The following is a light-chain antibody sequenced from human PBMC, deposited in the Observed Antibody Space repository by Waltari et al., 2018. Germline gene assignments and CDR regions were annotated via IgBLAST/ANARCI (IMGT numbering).Light chain of an antibody. J-gene: IGKJ1*01. V-gene: IGKV3-15*01. Sequence: ELVMTQSPATLSVSPGERASLSCRASQSASTSLAWYQQTPGQAPRLLIDRASTRAAGIADRFSGSGSGTEFTLTISSLQSEDSAIYYCQQYNIWPWTFGQGTKVDIK. CDR3: QQYNIWPWT. CDR1: QSASTS. CDR2: RAS.